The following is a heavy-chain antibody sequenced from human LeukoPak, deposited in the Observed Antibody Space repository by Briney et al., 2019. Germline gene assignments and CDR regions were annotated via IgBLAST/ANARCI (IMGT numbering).Heavy chain of an antibody. Sequence: ASVKVSCKASGGTFSSYAISWVRQAPGQGLEWMGWISAYNGNTNYAQKLQGRVTMTTDTSTSTAYMELRSLRSDDTAVYYCARHLLRYFDWLPLHIDYWGQGTLVTVSS. V-gene: IGHV1-18*01. J-gene: IGHJ4*02. CDR2: ISAYNGNT. CDR1: GGTFSSYA. CDR3: ARHLLRYFDWLPLHIDY. D-gene: IGHD3-9*01.